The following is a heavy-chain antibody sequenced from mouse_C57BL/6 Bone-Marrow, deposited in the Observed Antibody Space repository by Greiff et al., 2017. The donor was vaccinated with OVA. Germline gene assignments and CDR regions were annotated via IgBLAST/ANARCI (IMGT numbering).Heavy chain of an antibody. CDR3: ARTDYGSSYFDY. D-gene: IGHD1-1*01. J-gene: IGHJ2*01. CDR1: GFTFSDYG. V-gene: IGHV5-17*01. Sequence: EVKLMESGGGLVKPGGSLKLSCAASGFTFSDYGMHWVRQAPAKGLEWVAYISSGSSTIYYADTVKGRFTISRDNAKNTLFLQMTSLRSEDTAMYYCARTDYGSSYFDYWGQGTTLTVSS. CDR2: ISSGSSTI.